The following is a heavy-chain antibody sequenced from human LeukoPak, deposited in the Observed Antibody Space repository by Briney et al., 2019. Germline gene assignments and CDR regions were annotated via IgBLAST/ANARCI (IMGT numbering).Heavy chain of an antibody. V-gene: IGHV4-59*01. Sequence: SETLSLTCTVSGGSISSYYWSWIRQPPGKGLEWIGYIYYSGSTNYNPSLKSRVTISVDTSKNQFSLKLSSVTAADTAVYYCARISGSYYLNWFDPWGQGTLVTVSS. CDR3: ARISGSYYLNWFDP. CDR2: IYYSGST. D-gene: IGHD1-26*01. CDR1: GGSISSYY. J-gene: IGHJ5*02.